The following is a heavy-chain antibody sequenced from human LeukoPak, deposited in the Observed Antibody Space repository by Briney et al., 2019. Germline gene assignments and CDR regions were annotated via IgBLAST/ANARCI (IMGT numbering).Heavy chain of an antibody. V-gene: IGHV4-39*01. Sequence: SETLSLTCTVSGGSISSSAYYWGWIRQPPGKGLEWIGTIYYSGSTYYNPSLQSRVTISVDTSKNQFSLKLSSVTAADTAVYYCARHYDYDFCSRFYSAFDIWGQGTMVTVSS. CDR2: IYYSGST. D-gene: IGHD3-3*01. CDR1: GGSISSSAYY. J-gene: IGHJ3*02. CDR3: ARHYDYDFCSRFYSAFDI.